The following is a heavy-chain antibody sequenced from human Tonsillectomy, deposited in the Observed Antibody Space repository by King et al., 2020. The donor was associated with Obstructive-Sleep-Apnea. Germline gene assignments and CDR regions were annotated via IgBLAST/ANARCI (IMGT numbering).Heavy chain of an antibody. Sequence: VQLVESGGGVVQPGRSLRLSCAASGLTFSSYGMHWVRQAPGKGLEWVAVISYDGSNKYYAESVKGRFTISRDNSKNTLYLQMNSLRAEDTAVYYCAKDVDYGDYYSYAMDVWGQGTTVTVSS. J-gene: IGHJ6*02. CDR1: GLTFSSYG. CDR2: ISYDGSNK. V-gene: IGHV3-30*18. CDR3: AKDVDYGDYYSYAMDV. D-gene: IGHD4-17*01.